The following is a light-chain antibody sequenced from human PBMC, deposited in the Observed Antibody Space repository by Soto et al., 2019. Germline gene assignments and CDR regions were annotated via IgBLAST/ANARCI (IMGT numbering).Light chain of an antibody. Sequence: EIVLTQSPGTLSLSPGERGTLSCRASQSVSDNYLAWYQHKPGQAPRLLIYGVSSRATGIPDRFSGSGSGTDFTLTISRLEPEDFAVYYCQQYGNSLTFGGGTKVDIK. CDR1: QSVSDNY. V-gene: IGKV3-20*01. J-gene: IGKJ4*01. CDR3: QQYGNSLT. CDR2: GVS.